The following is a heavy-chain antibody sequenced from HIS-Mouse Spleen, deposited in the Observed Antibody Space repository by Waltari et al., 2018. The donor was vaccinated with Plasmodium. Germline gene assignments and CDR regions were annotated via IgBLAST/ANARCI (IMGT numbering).Heavy chain of an antibody. V-gene: IGHV4-34*01. CDR1: GGSFSGYY. CDR3: ARGVGYCSGGSCDHYFDY. D-gene: IGHD2-15*01. Sequence: QVQLQQWGAGLLKPSETLSLTCAVYGGSFSGYYWSWIRQPPGKGLEWIGEINHSGSTNYNPSLKSRVTISVDTSKTQFSLKLSSVTAADTAVYYCARGVGYCSGGSCDHYFDYWGQGTLVTVSS. J-gene: IGHJ4*02. CDR2: INHSGST.